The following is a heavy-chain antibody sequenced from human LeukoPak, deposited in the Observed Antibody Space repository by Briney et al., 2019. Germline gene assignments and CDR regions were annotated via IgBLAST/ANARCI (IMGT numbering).Heavy chain of an antibody. D-gene: IGHD1-26*01. CDR1: GFSITSYY. V-gene: IGHV4-59*01. Sequence: SETLSLTCTVSGFSITSYYWSWLRQPPGKGLEWIGLIHYSGSTTYNTSLKSRVTISVDTSKNQFSLQLRSVTAADTALYYCARDIREVGATHYFDYWGQGTLVTVTS. CDR2: IHYSGST. J-gene: IGHJ4*02. CDR3: ARDIREVGATHYFDY.